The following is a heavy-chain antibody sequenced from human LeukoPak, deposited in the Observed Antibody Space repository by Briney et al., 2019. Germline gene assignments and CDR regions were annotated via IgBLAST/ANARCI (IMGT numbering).Heavy chain of an antibody. D-gene: IGHD6-13*01. CDR2: INHSGST. J-gene: IGHJ4*02. V-gene: IGHV4-34*01. CDR3: ARRPYSSSWQTFRFDY. Sequence: SETLSLTCAVYGGSFSGYYWSWIRQPPGKGLEWIGEINHSGSTNYNSSLKSRVTISVDTSKNQFSLKLSSVTAADTAVYYCARRPYSSSWQTFRFDYWGQGTLVTVSS. CDR1: GGSFSGYY.